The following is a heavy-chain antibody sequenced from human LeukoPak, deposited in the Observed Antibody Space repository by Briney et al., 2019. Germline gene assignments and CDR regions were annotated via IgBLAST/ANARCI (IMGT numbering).Heavy chain of an antibody. J-gene: IGHJ5*02. CDR1: GYTFTGYY. Sequence: GSSVKVSCKASGYTFTGYYMHWVRQAPGQGLEWMGWINPNRGGTNYAQKFQGRVTMTRDTSISTAYMDLSRLRSDDTAVYYCARGVPAASPWWFDPWGQGTLVTVSS. CDR2: INPNRGGT. CDR3: ARGVPAASPWWFDP. D-gene: IGHD2-2*01. V-gene: IGHV1-2*02.